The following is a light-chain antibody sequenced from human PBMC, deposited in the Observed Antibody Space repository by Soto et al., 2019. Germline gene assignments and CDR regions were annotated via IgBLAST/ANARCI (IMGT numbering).Light chain of an antibody. CDR3: QQYGSSPT. CDR2: GAS. CDR1: QSVSSSY. Sequence: EIVLTQSPGTLSLSPGERATLSCRASQSVSSSYLAWYQQTPGQAPRLLIYGASSRATAIPDRFSGSGSGTDFTLNISRLEPEDFAVYYCQQYGSSPTFGGGTKVDIX. V-gene: IGKV3-20*01. J-gene: IGKJ4*01.